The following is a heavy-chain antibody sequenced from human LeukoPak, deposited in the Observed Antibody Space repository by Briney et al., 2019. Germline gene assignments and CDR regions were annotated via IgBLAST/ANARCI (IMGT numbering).Heavy chain of an antibody. CDR3: ASGPLGYYDSSDLGMDV. CDR2: INPSVGTT. J-gene: IGHJ6*02. Sequence: ASVKVSCKAFGYTFTTYYIHWVRQAPGQGLEWMGIINPSVGTTKSPDKFQGRVTMTRDTSTSTAYMELRSLRSDDTAVYYCASGPLGYYDSSDLGMDVWGQGTTVTVSS. CDR1: GYTFTTYY. D-gene: IGHD3-22*01. V-gene: IGHV1-46*01.